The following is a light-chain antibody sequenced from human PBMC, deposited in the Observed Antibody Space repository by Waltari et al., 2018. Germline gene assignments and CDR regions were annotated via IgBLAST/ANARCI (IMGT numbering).Light chain of an antibody. J-gene: IGKJ2*01. CDR2: DAS. CDR3: QQYDNLPSYT. CDR1: QDISNY. V-gene: IGKV1-33*01. Sequence: DIQITPSPSSLSASVRDRVTITCQASQDISNYLNWYQQKAGKAPQLLIYDASNLEPGVPSRFSGSGSGTDFTFTISSLQPEDIATYYCQQYDNLPSYTFGQGTKLQIK.